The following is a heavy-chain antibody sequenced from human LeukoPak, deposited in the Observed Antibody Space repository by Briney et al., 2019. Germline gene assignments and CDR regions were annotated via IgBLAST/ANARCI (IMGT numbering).Heavy chain of an antibody. V-gene: IGHV4-59*01. CDR1: GGSISSYY. J-gene: IGHJ4*02. Sequence: SETLSLTCTVSGGSISSYYWSWIRQPPGKGLEWIGYICYSGSTNYNPSLKSRVTISVDTSKNQFSLQLSSVTAADTAVYYCARTYYYGSGSYYGKALGFDYWGQGTLVTVSS. CDR2: ICYSGST. CDR3: ARTYYYGSGSYYGKALGFDY. D-gene: IGHD3-10*01.